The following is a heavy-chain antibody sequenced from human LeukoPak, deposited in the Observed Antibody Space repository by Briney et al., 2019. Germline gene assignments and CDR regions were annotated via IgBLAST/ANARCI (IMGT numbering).Heavy chain of an antibody. V-gene: IGHV4-4*02. CDR3: ARGEFDGGVYFDY. CDR1: GASISSSNW. Sequence: SGTLSLTCAVSGASISSSNWWSWVRQPPGKGLEWIGVIYHSGSTNYTPSLKSRVTISVDKSKNQFSLKLSSVRAADTAVYYCARGEFDGGVYFDYWGQGTMVTVSS. J-gene: IGHJ4*02. CDR2: IYHSGST. D-gene: IGHD3-16*01.